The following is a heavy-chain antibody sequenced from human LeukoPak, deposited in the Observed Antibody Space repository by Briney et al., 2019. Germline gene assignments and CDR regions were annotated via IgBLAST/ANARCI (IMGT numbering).Heavy chain of an antibody. Sequence: GGSLRLSCAASGFTFSSYAMSWVRQAPGKGLEWVSGISGSGSGGTTYYADSVKGRFTISRDNSKNTLYLQMNSLRAEDTAVYYCARRAGGYSHPYDYWGQGILVTVSS. CDR3: ARRAGGYSHPYDY. CDR1: GFTFSSYA. D-gene: IGHD4-23*01. J-gene: IGHJ4*02. CDR2: ISGSGSGGTT. V-gene: IGHV3-23*01.